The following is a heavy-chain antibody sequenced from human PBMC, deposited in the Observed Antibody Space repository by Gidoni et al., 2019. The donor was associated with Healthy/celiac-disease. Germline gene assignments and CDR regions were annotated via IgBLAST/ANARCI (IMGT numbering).Heavy chain of an antibody. J-gene: IGHJ6*02. Sequence: QVQLQESGPGLVKPSQTLSLTCTVSGGSISSGGYYWSWIRQHPGKGLEWIGYIYYSGSTYYNPSLKSRVTISVDTSKNQCSLKLSSVTAADTAVYYCARGAPGGYFDWFPGGYGMDVWGQGTTVTVSS. V-gene: IGHV4-31*03. D-gene: IGHD3-9*01. CDR3: ARGAPGGYFDWFPGGYGMDV. CDR1: GGSISSGGYY. CDR2: IYYSGST.